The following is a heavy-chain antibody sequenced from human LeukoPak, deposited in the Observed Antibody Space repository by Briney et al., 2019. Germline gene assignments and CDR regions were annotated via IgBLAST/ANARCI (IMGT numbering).Heavy chain of an antibody. V-gene: IGHV1-69*05. J-gene: IGHJ5*02. Sequence: ASVKVSCKASGGTFSSYAISRVRQAPGQGLEWMGRIIPIFGTANYAQKFQGRVTITTDESTSTAYMELSSLRSEDTAVYYCARDRVKTLNWFDPWGQGTLVTVSS. CDR2: IIPIFGTA. D-gene: IGHD2-21*01. CDR1: GGTFSSYA. CDR3: ARDRVKTLNWFDP.